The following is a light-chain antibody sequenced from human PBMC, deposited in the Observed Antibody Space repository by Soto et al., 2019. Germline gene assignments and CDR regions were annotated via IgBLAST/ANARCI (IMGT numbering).Light chain of an antibody. V-gene: IGKV3-20*01. Sequence: EIVLTQSPGTLSLSPGERATLSCRASQRVSSSSLAWYQQKPGQAPRLLIYGASRRATAIPDRFSGIGSGTDFTLTISRLEPEDFAVYYCHQYGSSPLYTFGQGTKLEIK. CDR3: HQYGSSPLYT. CDR2: GAS. CDR1: QRVSSSS. J-gene: IGKJ2*01.